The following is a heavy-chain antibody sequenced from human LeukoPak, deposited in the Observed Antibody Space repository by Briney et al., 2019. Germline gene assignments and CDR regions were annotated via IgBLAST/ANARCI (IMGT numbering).Heavy chain of an antibody. D-gene: IGHD2-2*03. J-gene: IGHJ4*02. V-gene: IGHV3-33*01. CDR2: IWYDGSNK. Sequence: GGSLRLSCAASGFTFSSYGMHWVRQAPGKGLEWVAVIWYDGSNKYYADSVKGRFTISRDNSKNTLYLQMNSLRAEDTAVYYCARDGYCSSTSCFDYWGQGTLVTVSS. CDR1: GFTFSSYG. CDR3: ARDGYCSSTSCFDY.